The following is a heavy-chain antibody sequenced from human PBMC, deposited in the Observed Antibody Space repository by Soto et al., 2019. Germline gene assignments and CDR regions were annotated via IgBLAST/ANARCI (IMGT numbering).Heavy chain of an antibody. CDR1: GGTFSSYT. D-gene: IGHD5-18*01. CDR3: ARMSNTGMVTTRYYGMDV. Sequence: ASVKVSCKASGGTFSSYTINWLRQAPGQGLEWLGWIIPIFGSANYAQKLQGRVTITADESTSTAYMELSSLSSEDTAVYYCARMSNTGMVTTRYYGMDVWGQGTTVTVSS. CDR2: IIPIFGSA. J-gene: IGHJ6*02. V-gene: IGHV1-69*13.